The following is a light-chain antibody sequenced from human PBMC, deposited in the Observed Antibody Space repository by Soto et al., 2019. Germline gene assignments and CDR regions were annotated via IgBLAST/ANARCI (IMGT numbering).Light chain of an antibody. CDR1: QPINTW. CDR3: QQYNSQWT. V-gene: IGKV1-5*03. Sequence: DIQMTQSPSSMYESXGDIITITFRASQPINTWMAWYQLKPGKAPQLLIYKASSLQSGVPSRFSGSGSGTEFTLTISSLQPDDFATYYCQQYNSQWTFGQGTKVDIK. CDR2: KAS. J-gene: IGKJ1*01.